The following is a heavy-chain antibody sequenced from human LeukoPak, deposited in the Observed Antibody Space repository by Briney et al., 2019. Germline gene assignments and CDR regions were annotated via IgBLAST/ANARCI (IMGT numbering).Heavy chain of an antibody. CDR2: IKQDGIET. Sequence: GGSLRLSCVASGFSFSSYWMSWVRQAPGKGLEWVAFIKQDGIETYYVDSVEGRFTISRDNAKNSLFLQMNSLRAEDTAVYYCARDRGSSGWNFDPWGQGTLVTVSS. CDR3: ARDRGSSGWNFDP. J-gene: IGHJ5*02. V-gene: IGHV3-7*01. CDR1: GFSFSSYW. D-gene: IGHD6-19*01.